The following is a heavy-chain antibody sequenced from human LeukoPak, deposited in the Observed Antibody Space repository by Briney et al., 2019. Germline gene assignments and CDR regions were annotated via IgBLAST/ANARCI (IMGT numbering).Heavy chain of an antibody. CDR1: GFIFSTYA. J-gene: IGHJ6*03. V-gene: IGHV3-30*02. D-gene: IGHD3-10*01. CDR2: IWYDGSNK. Sequence: GGSLRLSCGASGFIFSTYAMHWVRQAPGKGLEWVTFIWYDGSNKYYADSVKGRFIISRDNSKNTLYLQMNSLRSEDTAVYYCAREWGNRFGELLKAIGPSNYYYYYMDVWGKGTTVTVSS. CDR3: AREWGNRFGELLKAIGPSNYYYYYMDV.